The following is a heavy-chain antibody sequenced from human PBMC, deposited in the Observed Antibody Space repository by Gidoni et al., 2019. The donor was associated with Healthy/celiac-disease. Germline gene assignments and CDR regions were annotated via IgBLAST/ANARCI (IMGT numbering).Heavy chain of an antibody. Sequence: EVQLVESGGGLVQPGGSLRLSGAASGVTFSSYWMSWVRQAPGKGLEWVANIKQDGSEKDCVDFVKGRFTTSRATAKNSLYLQKKGLRAGDTAVYYCARGGVNRGYDYIWGSYRYEYFDLWGRGTLVTVSS. V-gene: IGHV3-7*03. CDR1: GVTFSSYW. D-gene: IGHD3-16*02. J-gene: IGHJ2*01. CDR3: ARGGVNRGYDYIWGSYRYEYFDL. CDR2: IKQDGSEK.